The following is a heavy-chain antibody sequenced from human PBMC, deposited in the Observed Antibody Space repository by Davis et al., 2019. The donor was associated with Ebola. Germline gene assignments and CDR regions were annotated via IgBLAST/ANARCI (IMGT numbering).Heavy chain of an antibody. D-gene: IGHD2-21*01. Sequence: PGGSLRLSCAASGFTFSSYSMNWVRQAPGKGLEWVSYISSSSSTIYYADSVKGRFTISRDSSRNTLFLQMNNVRPEDTAVYYCATSFCGSDCFYAFDYWGRGTTVTVST. CDR1: GFTFSSYS. CDR3: ATSFCGSDCFYAFDY. V-gene: IGHV3-48*01. J-gene: IGHJ3*01. CDR2: ISSSSSTI.